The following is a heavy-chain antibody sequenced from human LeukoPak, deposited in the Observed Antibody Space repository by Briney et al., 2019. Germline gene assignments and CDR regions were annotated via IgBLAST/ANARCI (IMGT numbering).Heavy chain of an antibody. CDR3: ARGDYYDSSGYYGSGAFDI. Sequence: SQTLSLTCAVSGGSISSGGYSWSWIRQPPGKGLEWIGYIYHSGSTYYNPSLKSRVTISVDRSKNQFSLKLSSVTAADTAVYYCARGDYYDSSGYYGSGAFDIWGQGTMVTVSS. CDR2: IYHSGST. V-gene: IGHV4-30-2*01. J-gene: IGHJ3*02. CDR1: GGSISSGGYS. D-gene: IGHD3-22*01.